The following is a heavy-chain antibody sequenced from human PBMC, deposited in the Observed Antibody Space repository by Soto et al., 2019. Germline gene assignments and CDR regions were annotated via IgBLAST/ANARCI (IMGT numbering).Heavy chain of an antibody. V-gene: IGHV1-46*01. Sequence: QVQLVQSGAEVKKPGASVKVSCEASGYTFTSYYMHWVRQAPGQGLEWMGIINPSGGSTSYAQKFQGRVTMTRDTSTSTVYMELSSLRSEDTAVYYCARVAREYQLLLAFDPWGQGTLVTVSS. CDR3: ARVAREYQLLLAFDP. D-gene: IGHD2-2*01. CDR2: INPSGGST. J-gene: IGHJ5*02. CDR1: GYTFTSYY.